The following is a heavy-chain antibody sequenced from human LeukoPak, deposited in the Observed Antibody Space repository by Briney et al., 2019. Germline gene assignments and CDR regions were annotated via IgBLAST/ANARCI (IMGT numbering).Heavy chain of an antibody. CDR1: GYTFTSYG. Sequence: ASVKVSCKASGYTFTSYGISWVRQAPGQGLEWMGRINPNSGGTNYAQKFQGRVTMTRDTSISTAYMELSRLRSDDTAVYYCARDPLLGYYYYYYGMDVWGQGTTVTVSS. J-gene: IGHJ6*02. V-gene: IGHV1-2*06. CDR3: ARDPLLGYYYYYYGMDV. D-gene: IGHD2-15*01. CDR2: INPNSGGT.